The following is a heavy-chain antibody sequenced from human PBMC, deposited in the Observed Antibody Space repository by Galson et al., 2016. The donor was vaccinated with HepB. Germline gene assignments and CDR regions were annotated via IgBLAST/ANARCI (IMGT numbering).Heavy chain of an antibody. CDR1: GGSISSGDYY. CDR3: ASSSSRSTWLFDY. J-gene: IGHJ4*02. V-gene: IGHV4-30-4*01. Sequence: PLSLTCTVSGGSISSGDYYWSWIRQPPGKGLEWIGYIYYSGSTYYNPSLKIGVTISVDTAKNQFSLRLSSVTAADTAVYYCASSSSRSTWLFDYWGQGTLVTVSS. D-gene: IGHD6-6*01. CDR2: IYYSGST.